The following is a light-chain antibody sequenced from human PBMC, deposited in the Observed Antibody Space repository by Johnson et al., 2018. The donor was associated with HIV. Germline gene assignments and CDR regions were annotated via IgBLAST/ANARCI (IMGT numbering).Light chain of an antibody. CDR3: ETWDSSLSGV. CDR1: SSNIGNNY. V-gene: IGLV1-51*01. Sequence: QSVLTQPPSVSAAPGQKVTISCSGSSSNIGNNYVSWYQQLPGTAPKLLIYDNNKRPSGITDRFSGSKSGTSATLGITGLQTGDEADYYCETWDSSLSGVFGTVTKVTVL. CDR2: DNN. J-gene: IGLJ1*01.